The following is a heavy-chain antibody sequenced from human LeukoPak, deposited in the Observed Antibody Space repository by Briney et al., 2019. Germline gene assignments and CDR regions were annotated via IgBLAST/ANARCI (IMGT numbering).Heavy chain of an antibody. Sequence: PGGSLRLSCAASGFTFSSYSMNWVRQAPGKGLEWVSFISGSSSYIYYADSVKGRFTISRDNAKNSLYLQMNSLRAEDTAVYYCASHPAYYYGSGSVWGQGTLVTVSS. J-gene: IGHJ4*02. CDR2: ISGSSSYI. CDR3: ASHPAYYYGSGSV. V-gene: IGHV3-21*01. CDR1: GFTFSSYS. D-gene: IGHD3-10*01.